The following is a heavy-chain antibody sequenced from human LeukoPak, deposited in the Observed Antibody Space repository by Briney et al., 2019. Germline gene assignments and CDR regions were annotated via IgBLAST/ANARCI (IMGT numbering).Heavy chain of an antibody. V-gene: IGHV4-30-4*01. J-gene: IGHJ4*02. Sequence: SETLSLTCTVSGGSISSGDYYWSWIRQPPGKGLEWIGYIYYSGRTYYNPSLKSRVTISVDTSKNQFSLKLSSVTAADTAVYYCAREGGGDSTLDYWGQGTLVTVSS. CDR2: IYYSGRT. CDR1: GGSISSGDYY. D-gene: IGHD2-21*02. CDR3: AREGGGDSTLDY.